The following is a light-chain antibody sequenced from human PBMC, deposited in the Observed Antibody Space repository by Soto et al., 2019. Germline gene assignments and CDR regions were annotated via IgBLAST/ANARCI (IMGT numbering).Light chain of an antibody. CDR3: AAWDDSLSGYYV. CDR1: RSHFGSNY. Sequence: QSVLTQPPSASGTPGQRGTNPFSGSRSHFGSNYVYWYQQLPGTAPKLLIYRNNQRPSGVPDRFSGSKSGTSASLAISGLRSEDEADYYCAAWDDSLSGYYVFGPGTKVTVL. CDR2: RNN. J-gene: IGLJ1*01. V-gene: IGLV1-47*01.